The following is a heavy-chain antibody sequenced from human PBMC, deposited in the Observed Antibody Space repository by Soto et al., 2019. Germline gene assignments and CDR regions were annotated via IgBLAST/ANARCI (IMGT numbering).Heavy chain of an antibody. CDR3: ASNVGYFVNWLGS. CDR1: GYTFASYD. CDR2: MNPNSGNT. D-gene: IGHD3-22*01. V-gene: IGHV1-8*01. Sequence: QVQLVQSGAEVKTPGASVKASCKASGYTFASYDINWVRQAPGQGLEWMGWMNPNSGNTGYAQKLQGRPTMTCVTGLSVDHGEVRLLRKLEAGIYYCASNVGYFVNWLGSWGEGTLVTVS. J-gene: IGHJ5*01.